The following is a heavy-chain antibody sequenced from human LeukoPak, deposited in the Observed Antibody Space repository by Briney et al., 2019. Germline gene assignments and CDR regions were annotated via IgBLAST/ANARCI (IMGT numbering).Heavy chain of an antibody. CDR1: GYTFTSNY. CDR2: INPSGGST. Sequence: ASVKVSCKASGYTFTSNYLHWVRQAPGQGLEWMGKINPSGGSTSYAQKFQDRVTMTRDTSTYTVYMEMSSLKYEDTAVYYCARIGAPGDNTGYIDYRGQGTLVTVSS. V-gene: IGHV1-46*01. J-gene: IGHJ4*02. CDR3: ARIGAPGDNTGYIDY. D-gene: IGHD2-8*02.